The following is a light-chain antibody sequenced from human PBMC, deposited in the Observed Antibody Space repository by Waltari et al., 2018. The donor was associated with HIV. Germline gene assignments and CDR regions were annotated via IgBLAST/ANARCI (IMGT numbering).Light chain of an antibody. J-gene: IGKJ2*02. CDR2: GAS. CDR3: HQYGSSPRT. V-gene: IGKV3-20*01. CDR1: QSVSSSY. Sequence: IVLTPSPGTLSLAPGERATLSCRASQSVSSSYLAWYQQKPGQAPRLLIYGASTRATGIPDRFSGSGSGTAFTLTISRLEPEDFAVYYCHQYGSSPRTFGQGTKLEIK.